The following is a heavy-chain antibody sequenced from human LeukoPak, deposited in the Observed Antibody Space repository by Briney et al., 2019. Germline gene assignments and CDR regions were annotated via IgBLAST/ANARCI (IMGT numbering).Heavy chain of an antibody. CDR2: IYPGDSDT. V-gene: IGHV5-51*01. J-gene: IGHJ4*02. CDR1: GYSFSTYW. CDR3: ARHTFDYGDDYFFDY. D-gene: IGHD4-17*01. Sequence: GESLKISCKGSGYSFSTYWIGWVRQLPGKGLEWVGIIYPGDSDTTYRPSFQGHVTISADMSINTAYLQWRSLKASDTALYYCARHTFDYGDDYFFDYWGQGTLVTVSS.